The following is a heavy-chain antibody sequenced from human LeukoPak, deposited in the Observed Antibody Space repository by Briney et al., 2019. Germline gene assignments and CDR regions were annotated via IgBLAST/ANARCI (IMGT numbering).Heavy chain of an antibody. J-gene: IGHJ4*02. Sequence: SETLSLTCAVYGGSFSGCYWSWLRQPPGKGLEWIGEINHSGSTNYNPSLKSRVTISVDTSKNQFSLKLSSVTAADTAVYYCAREGYQLRYFDYWGQGTLVTVSS. CDR2: INHSGST. D-gene: IGHD2-2*01. CDR1: GGSFSGCY. CDR3: AREGYQLRYFDY. V-gene: IGHV4-34*01.